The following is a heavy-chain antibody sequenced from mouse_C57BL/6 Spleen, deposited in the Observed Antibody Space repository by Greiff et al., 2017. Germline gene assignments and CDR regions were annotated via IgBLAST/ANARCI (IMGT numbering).Heavy chain of an antibody. CDR3: ARGGVYYYGSSLDY. Sequence: QVQLKQPGTELVKPGASVKLSCKASGYTFTSYWMHWVKQRPGQGLEWIGNINPSNGGTNYNEKFKSKATLTVDKSSSTAYMQLSSLTSEDSAVYYCARGGVYYYGSSLDYWGQGTTLTVSS. CDR2: INPSNGGT. D-gene: IGHD1-1*01. J-gene: IGHJ2*01. V-gene: IGHV1-53*01. CDR1: GYTFTSYW.